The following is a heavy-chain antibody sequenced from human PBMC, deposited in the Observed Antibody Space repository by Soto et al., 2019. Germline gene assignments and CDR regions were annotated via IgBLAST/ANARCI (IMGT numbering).Heavy chain of an antibody. Sequence: SPTLSLTCAISGDSVSSNTASWNWIRQSPSRGLEWLGRTYFRSKWYNDYAVSVKSRIIINPDTSNNQFSLQLSSVTPEDTAVYFCAKGDTLGPTTGYAFDPWGQGIMVTVSS. CDR1: GDSVSSNTAS. V-gene: IGHV6-1*01. CDR2: TYFRSKWYN. CDR3: AKGDTLGPTTGYAFDP. J-gene: IGHJ5*02. D-gene: IGHD5-12*01.